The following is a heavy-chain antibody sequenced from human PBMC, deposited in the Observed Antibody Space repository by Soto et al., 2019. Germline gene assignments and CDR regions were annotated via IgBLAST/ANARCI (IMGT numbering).Heavy chain of an antibody. CDR2: ISGSGGST. J-gene: IGHJ6*02. Sequence: EVQLLESGGGLVQPGGSLRLSCAASGFTFSSYAMSWVRQAPGKGLEWVSAISGSGGSTYYADSVKGRFTISRDNSKNTLYLQMNSLRAEDTAVYYCAKDLGGWPYYYDGMDVWGQGTTVTVSS. CDR3: AKDLGGWPYYYDGMDV. CDR1: GFTFSSYA. D-gene: IGHD6-19*01. V-gene: IGHV3-23*01.